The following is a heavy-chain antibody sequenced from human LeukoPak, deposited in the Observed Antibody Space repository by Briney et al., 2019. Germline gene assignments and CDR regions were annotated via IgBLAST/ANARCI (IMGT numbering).Heavy chain of an antibody. CDR3: ARVNVAASPFDY. V-gene: IGHV1-46*01. CDR1: GYTFTSYY. Sequence: ASVKVSCKASGYTFTSYYMHLVRQAPGQGLEWMGIINPSGGSTSYAQKFQGRVTMTRDMSTSTVYMELSSLRSEDTAVYYCARVNVAASPFDYWGQGTLVTVSS. D-gene: IGHD6-19*01. CDR2: INPSGGST. J-gene: IGHJ4*02.